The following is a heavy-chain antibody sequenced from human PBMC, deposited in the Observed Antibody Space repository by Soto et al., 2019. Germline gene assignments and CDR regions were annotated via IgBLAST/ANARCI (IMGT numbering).Heavy chain of an antibody. CDR2: SIPTFGTA. CDR3: ARDGYYYDSSGYYYYFDY. J-gene: IGHJ4*02. Sequence: QVQLVQSGAEVKKPGSSVKVSCKASGGTFSSYAISWVRQAPGQGLEWMGGSIPTFGTANYAQKFQGRVTITAAESTSTAYMERSRLRSEDTAVYYCARDGYYYDSSGYYYYFDYWGQGALVTVSS. V-gene: IGHV1-69*12. D-gene: IGHD3-22*01. CDR1: GGTFSSYA.